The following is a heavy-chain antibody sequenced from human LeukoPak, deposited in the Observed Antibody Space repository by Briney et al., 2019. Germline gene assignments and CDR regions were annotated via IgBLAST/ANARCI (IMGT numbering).Heavy chain of an antibody. CDR3: AHASFMEAVDY. V-gene: IGHV2-5*02. CDR1: GFSLSTTGVG. J-gene: IGHJ4*02. Sequence: SGPTLLYPTPALTLTCTFSGFSLSTTGVGVGWIRQPPGKALEWLALIYWDDDKRYSPSLKSRVTITKDTSKNQVVLTMANMDPVDTATYYCAHASFMEAVDYWGQGTLVTVSS. CDR2: IYWDDDK. D-gene: IGHD1-1*01.